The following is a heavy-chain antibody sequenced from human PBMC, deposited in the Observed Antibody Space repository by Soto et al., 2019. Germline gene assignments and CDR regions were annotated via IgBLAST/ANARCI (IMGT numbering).Heavy chain of an antibody. J-gene: IGHJ6*02. D-gene: IGHD2-21*02. CDR1: GFTFSSYA. CDR2: ISYDGSNK. Sequence: GGSLRLSCAASGFTFSSYAMHWVRQAPGKGLEWVAVISYDGSNKYYADSVKGRFTISRDNSKNTLYLQMNSLRAEDTAVYYCVKDLAWRLVMGPYYYYGMDVWGQGTTVTVSS. V-gene: IGHV3-30-3*01. CDR3: VKDLAWRLVMGPYYYYGMDV.